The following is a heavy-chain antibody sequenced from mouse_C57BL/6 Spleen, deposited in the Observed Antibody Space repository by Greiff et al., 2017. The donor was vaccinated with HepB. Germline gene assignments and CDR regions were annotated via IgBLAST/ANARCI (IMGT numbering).Heavy chain of an antibody. CDR1: GYTFTDYY. V-gene: IGHV1-76*01. D-gene: IGHD2-3*01. Sequence: VQLQQSGAELVRPGASVKLSCKASGYTFTDYYINWVKQRPGQGLEWIARIYPGSGNTYYNEKFKGKATLTAEKSSSTAYMQLSSLTSEDSAVYFCARGDGRWYFDVWGTGTTVTVSS. CDR2: IYPGSGNT. J-gene: IGHJ1*03. CDR3: ARGDGRWYFDV.